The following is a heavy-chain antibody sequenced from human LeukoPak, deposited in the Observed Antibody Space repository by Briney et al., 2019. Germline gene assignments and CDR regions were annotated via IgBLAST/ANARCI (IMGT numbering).Heavy chain of an antibody. V-gene: IGHV1-69*13. Sequence: GASVKVSCKASGGTFSSYSISWVRQAPGQGLEWMGGIVPIFGTADYAQKFQGRVTITADESTNTAYMELSSLRSEDTAMYYCAISVDYWGQGTLVTVSS. CDR2: IVPIFGTA. CDR1: GGTFSSYS. J-gene: IGHJ4*02. CDR3: AISVDY.